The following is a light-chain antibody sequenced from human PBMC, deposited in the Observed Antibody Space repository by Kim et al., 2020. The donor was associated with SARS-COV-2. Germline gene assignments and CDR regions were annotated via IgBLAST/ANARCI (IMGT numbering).Light chain of an antibody. Sequence: EIVLTQSPATLSLSPGERATLSCWASQSVSSYLAWYQQKPGQAPRLLIYDASNRATGIPARFSGSGSGTDFTLTISSLEPEDFAVYYCQQRSNWLYTFGQGTKLVI. CDR2: DAS. V-gene: IGKV3-11*01. CDR1: QSVSSY. CDR3: QQRSNWLYT. J-gene: IGKJ2*01.